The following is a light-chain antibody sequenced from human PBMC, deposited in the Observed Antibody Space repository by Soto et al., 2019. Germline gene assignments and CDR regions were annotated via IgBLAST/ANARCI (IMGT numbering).Light chain of an antibody. CDR1: QSVSSY. J-gene: IGKJ1*01. CDR3: QQRSNWPPT. Sequence: EIVLTQSPATLSLSPGERATLSCSASQSVSSYLAWYQQKPGQAPRLLIYDASNRATGIPARFSGSGSGTDFTLTISSLEPEDFALYYCQQRSNWPPTFGQGTKVEIK. CDR2: DAS. V-gene: IGKV3-11*01.